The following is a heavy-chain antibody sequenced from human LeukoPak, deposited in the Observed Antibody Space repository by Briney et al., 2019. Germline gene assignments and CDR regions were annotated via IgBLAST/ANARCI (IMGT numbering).Heavy chain of an antibody. V-gene: IGHV3-7*01. CDR2: VNQGGTQK. CDR3: AREHYFYYMDG. CDR1: GFTFSDYY. Sequence: PGGSLRLSCAASGFTFSDYYMNWIRQAPGKGLEWVANVNQGGTQKYYVDSVKGRFTISRDNAENSLYLQMNSLRAEDTAVYYCAREHYFYYMDGWGKGTTVTVSS. J-gene: IGHJ6*03.